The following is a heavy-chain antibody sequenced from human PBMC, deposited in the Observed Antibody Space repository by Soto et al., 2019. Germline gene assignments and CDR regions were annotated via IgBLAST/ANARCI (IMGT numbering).Heavy chain of an antibody. CDR2: IRTKTNSYAT. Sequence: EVQLVESGGGLVQPGGSLKLSCAASGFAFSGSGIHWVRQASGKGLEWVGHIRTKTNSYATEYAPSVRGRFTISRDDSKNTAHLQMASLKTEDTAVYYCMETLTPMDVWGQGTTVTVSS. V-gene: IGHV3-73*01. D-gene: IGHD4-17*01. J-gene: IGHJ6*02. CDR3: METLTPMDV. CDR1: GFAFSGSG.